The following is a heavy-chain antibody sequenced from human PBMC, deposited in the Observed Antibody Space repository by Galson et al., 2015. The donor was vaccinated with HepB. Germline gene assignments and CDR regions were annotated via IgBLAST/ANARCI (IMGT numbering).Heavy chain of an antibody. CDR3: ARDPEIGYCSGTTCSYFDY. CDR1: GFTFSKFG. J-gene: IGHJ4*02. Sequence: LRLSCAASGFTFSKFGIHWVRKAPGKGLEWVAVIWYDGVNKYLADSVKGRFTISRDNSKSTVDLQMNSLRGEDTAVYYCARDPEIGYCSGTTCSYFDYWGQGTLVTVSA. V-gene: IGHV3-33*08. D-gene: IGHD2-2*01. CDR2: IWYDGVNK.